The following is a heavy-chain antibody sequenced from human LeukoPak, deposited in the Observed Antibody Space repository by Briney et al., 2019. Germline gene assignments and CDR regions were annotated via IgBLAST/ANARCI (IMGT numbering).Heavy chain of an antibody. CDR2: IYYSGST. Sequence: SETLSLTCTVSGGSISSYYWGWIRQPPGKGLEWIGSIYYSGSTYYNPSLKSRVTISVDTSKNQFSLKLSSVSAADTAVYYCARHDGYYDFWSGYSTGWFDPWGQGTLVTVSS. D-gene: IGHD3-3*01. J-gene: IGHJ5*02. V-gene: IGHV4-39*01. CDR1: GGSISSYY. CDR3: ARHDGYYDFWSGYSTGWFDP.